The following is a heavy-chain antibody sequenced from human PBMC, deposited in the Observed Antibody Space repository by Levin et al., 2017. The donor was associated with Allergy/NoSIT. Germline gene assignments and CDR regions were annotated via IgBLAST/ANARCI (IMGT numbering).Heavy chain of an antibody. CDR3: AKAGRASRGLGYCSGGSCYSIDY. CDR2: ISHDGGNK. Sequence: GGSLRLSCAASRFPFSAYGMHWVRQAPGKGLEWVAVISHDGGNKYYAESVKGRFTISRDNSKNTLYLQMNSLRAEDTAVYYCAKAGRASRGLGYCSGGSCYSIDYWGQGTLVTVSS. D-gene: IGHD2-15*01. V-gene: IGHV3-30*18. CDR1: RFPFSAYG. J-gene: IGHJ4*02.